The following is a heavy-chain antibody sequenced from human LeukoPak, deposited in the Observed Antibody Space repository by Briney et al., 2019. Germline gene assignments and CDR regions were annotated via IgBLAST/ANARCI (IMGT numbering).Heavy chain of an antibody. J-gene: IGHJ4*02. V-gene: IGHV3-21*01. CDR1: GFTFSSYS. CDR3: ARDLEYSSSSGGY. Sequence: PGGSLRLSCAASGFTFSSYSMNWVRQAPGKGLEWVSSISSSSSYIYYADSVKGRFTISRDNAKNSLYLQMNSLRAEDTAVYYCARDLEYSSSSGGYWGQGTLVTVSS. CDR2: ISSSSSYI. D-gene: IGHD6-6*01.